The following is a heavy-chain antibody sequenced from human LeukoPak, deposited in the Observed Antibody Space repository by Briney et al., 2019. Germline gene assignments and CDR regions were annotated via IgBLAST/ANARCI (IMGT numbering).Heavy chain of an antibody. CDR2: IYYSGST. CDR3: ARDSAYYMDV. V-gene: IGHV4-59*01. Sequence: SETLSLTCTVSGGSISYYYWSWIRQPPGKGLEWIGYIYYSGSTNYNPSLKSRVTISVDTSKNQFSLKLSSVTAADTAVYYCARDSAYYMDVWGKGTTVTVSS. CDR1: GGSISYYY. D-gene: IGHD3-10*01. J-gene: IGHJ6*03.